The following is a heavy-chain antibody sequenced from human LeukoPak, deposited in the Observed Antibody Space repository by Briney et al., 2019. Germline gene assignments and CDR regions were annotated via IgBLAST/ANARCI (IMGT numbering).Heavy chain of an antibody. D-gene: IGHD3-22*01. J-gene: IGHJ5*02. Sequence: SETLSLICTVSGGSISSYYWSWIRQPAGKGLEWIGRIYTSGSTNYNPSLKSRVTMSVDTSKNQFSLKLSSVTAADTAVYYCARDRGDYYDTTGYYPRFDPWGQGTLVTVSS. V-gene: IGHV4-4*07. CDR1: GGSISSYY. CDR3: ARDRGDYYDTTGYYPRFDP. CDR2: IYTSGST.